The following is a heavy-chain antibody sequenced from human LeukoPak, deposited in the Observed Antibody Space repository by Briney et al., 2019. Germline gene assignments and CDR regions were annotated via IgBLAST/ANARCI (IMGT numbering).Heavy chain of an antibody. D-gene: IGHD5-24*01. CDR1: GFTFSSYG. J-gene: IGHJ4*02. V-gene: IGHV3-30*02. Sequence: GGSLRLSCAASGFTFSSYGMHWVRQAPGKGLEWVAFIRYDGSNKYYADSVKGRFTISRDNSKNTLYLQMNSLRAEDTAVYHCARDIRDGYNSRFDYWGQGTLVTVSS. CDR2: IRYDGSNK. CDR3: ARDIRDGYNSRFDY.